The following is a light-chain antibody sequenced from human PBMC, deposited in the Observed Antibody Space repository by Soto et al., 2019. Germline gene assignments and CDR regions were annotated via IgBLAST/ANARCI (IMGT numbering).Light chain of an antibody. CDR3: HQYNNWPYT. CDR2: GAS. J-gene: IGKJ2*01. CDR1: QSVSSN. V-gene: IGKV3-15*01. Sequence: EIVMTQSPATLSVSPGERATLSCRASQSVSSNLAWYQQKPGQAPRLLIYGASTRATGIPARFSGSGSGTEFTRTISSLQSEDFAVYYGHQYNNWPYTFGQGTKLEIK.